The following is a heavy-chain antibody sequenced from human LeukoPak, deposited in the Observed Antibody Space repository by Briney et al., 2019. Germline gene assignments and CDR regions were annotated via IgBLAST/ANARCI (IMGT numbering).Heavy chain of an antibody. D-gene: IGHD1-26*01. CDR2: ISSGSSTI. CDR3: ARVGSKGAFDI. J-gene: IGHJ3*02. Sequence: QPGGSLRLSCAASGFTFSSYSMNWVRQAPGKGLEWLSYISSGSSTIYYADSVKGRFTISRDNAENSLYLQMNSLRAEDTTVYYCARVGSKGAFDIWGQGTMVTVSS. CDR1: GFTFSSYS. V-gene: IGHV3-48*01.